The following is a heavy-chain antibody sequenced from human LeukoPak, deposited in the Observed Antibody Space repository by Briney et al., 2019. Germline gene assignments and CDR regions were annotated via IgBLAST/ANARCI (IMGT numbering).Heavy chain of an antibody. CDR3: ARGRDSSGYYYSFTEYFQH. J-gene: IGHJ1*01. CDR2: INHSGST. D-gene: IGHD3-22*01. V-gene: IGHV4-34*01. CDR1: GGSFSGYY. Sequence: SETLSLTCAVYGGSFSGYYWSWIRQPPGKGLEWIGEINHSGSTNYNPSLKSRVTISVDTSKNQFSLKLSSVTAADTAVYYCARGRDSSGYYYSFTEYFQHWGQGTLVTVSS.